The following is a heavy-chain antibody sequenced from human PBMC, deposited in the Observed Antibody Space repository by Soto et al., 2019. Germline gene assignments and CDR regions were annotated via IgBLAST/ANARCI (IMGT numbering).Heavy chain of an antibody. CDR3: SKDRYLNHDSRAYLFDN. J-gene: IGHJ4*02. CDR1: GFTFNIYA. D-gene: IGHD3-22*01. Sequence: PGGSLRLSCAASGFTFNIYAMTWVRQAPGKGKEWDSAISRYGDITYYADSVEGRFSISRDNSKNTLYLQMNSLRAEDTAVYYCSKDRYLNHDSRAYLFDNWGQGTLVTVSS. CDR2: ISRYGDIT. V-gene: IGHV3-23*01.